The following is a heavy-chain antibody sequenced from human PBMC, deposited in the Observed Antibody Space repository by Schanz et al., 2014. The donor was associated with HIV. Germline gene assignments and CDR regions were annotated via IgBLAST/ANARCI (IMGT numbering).Heavy chain of an antibody. J-gene: IGHJ4*02. V-gene: IGHV3-30*04. CDR3: AKRRDSGYAYFDY. CDR2: ISYDGSNK. D-gene: IGHD1-1*01. Sequence: QVQMVESGGGVVQPGRSLRLSCAASGFTLSNSAMHWVRQAPGKGLEWVAVISYDGSNKYYADSVKGRFTISRDNSKNTLYLQMNSLRAEDTAVYYCAKRRDSGYAYFDYWGQGTLVTVSS. CDR1: GFTLSNSA.